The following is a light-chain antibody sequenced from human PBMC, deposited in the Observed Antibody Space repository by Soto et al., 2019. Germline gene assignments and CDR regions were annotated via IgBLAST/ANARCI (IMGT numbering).Light chain of an antibody. CDR1: SSDVGGYDF. V-gene: IGLV2-14*01. CDR2: EVR. Sequence: QSALTQPASVSGSVGQSITISCTGTSSDVGGYDFVSWYQHHPGKAPKLIIYEVRTRPSGVSDRFSGSKSGNTASLTISGLQAEDEADYYCSSYTSDWGVFGTGNKVTVL. CDR3: SSYTSDWGV. J-gene: IGLJ1*01.